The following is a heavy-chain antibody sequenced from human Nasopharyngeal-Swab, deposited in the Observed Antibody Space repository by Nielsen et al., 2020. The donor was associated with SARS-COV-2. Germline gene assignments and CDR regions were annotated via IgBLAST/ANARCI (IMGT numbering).Heavy chain of an antibody. CDR3: ASLNYYGSGSYFYGSRTSYAFDI. Sequence: GESLKISCAASGFIFSTFWMSWVRQAPGKGLEWVANIKQDGGEKYFVDSVKGRLTISRDNAKNSLYLQMNSLRAEDTAVYYCASLNYYGSGSYFYGSRTSYAFDIWGQGTMVTVSS. D-gene: IGHD3-10*01. V-gene: IGHV3-7*01. CDR1: GFIFSTFW. J-gene: IGHJ3*02. CDR2: IKQDGGEK.